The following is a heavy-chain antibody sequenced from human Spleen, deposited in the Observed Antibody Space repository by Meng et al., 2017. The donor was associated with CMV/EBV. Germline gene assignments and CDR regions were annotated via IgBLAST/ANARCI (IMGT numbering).Heavy chain of an antibody. CDR3: ATGDSSGYLGLGDP. CDR1: GFTFSSYE. Sequence: GGSLRLSCEASGFTFSSYEMNWVRQAPGKGLEWVSYISSGRSGNTIHYADSVKGRFTNSRDNAKNSLFLQMHSLRDEDTAVYYCATGDSSGYLGLGDPWGQGTLVTVSS. V-gene: IGHV3-48*03. J-gene: IGHJ5*02. CDR2: ISSGRSGNTI. D-gene: IGHD3-22*01.